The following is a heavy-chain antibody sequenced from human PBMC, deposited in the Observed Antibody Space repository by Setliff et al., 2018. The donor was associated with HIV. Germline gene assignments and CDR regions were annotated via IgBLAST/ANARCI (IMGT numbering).Heavy chain of an antibody. V-gene: IGHV4-59*11. J-gene: IGHJ3*02. Sequence: SETLSLTCTVSRDSINGHWWSWIRQPPGKGLEWTGSIHYSGITHYIPSLKSRLTMSVDTSKNQVSLKLTSVTAADTAVYYCARYKCINFACVGFDIWGQGTVVTVSS. CDR3: ARYKCINFACVGFDI. CDR1: RDSINGHW. D-gene: IGHD3-9*01. CDR2: IHYSGIT.